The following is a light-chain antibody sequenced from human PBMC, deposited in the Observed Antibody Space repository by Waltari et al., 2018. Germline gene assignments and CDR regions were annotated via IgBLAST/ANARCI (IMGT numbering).Light chain of an antibody. J-gene: IGLJ2*01. CDR3: AAWDDSLSGLV. V-gene: IGLV1-47*01. Sequence: GQRVTISCSGSSSNIGSNYVSWYQQLPGTTPKLLIYRNNQRPSGVPDRFSGSKSGTSASLAISGLRSEDEADYYCAAWDDSLSGLVFGGGTKLTVL. CDR2: RNN. CDR1: SSNIGSNY.